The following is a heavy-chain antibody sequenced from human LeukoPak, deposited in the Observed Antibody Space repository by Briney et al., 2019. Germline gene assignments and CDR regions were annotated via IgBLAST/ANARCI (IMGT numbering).Heavy chain of an antibody. CDR2: IFNSGST. CDR3: ARDARNYYGSGSYYNAFDY. J-gene: IGHJ4*02. Sequence: ASETLSLTCTVSGGSINSSSYYWGWIRQPPGKGLEWIGSIFNSGSTYYNPSLKSRVTISVDTSKNQFSLKLSSVTAADTAVYYCARDARNYYGSGSYYNAFDYWGREPWSPSPQ. V-gene: IGHV4-39*07. CDR1: GGSINSSSYY. D-gene: IGHD3-10*01.